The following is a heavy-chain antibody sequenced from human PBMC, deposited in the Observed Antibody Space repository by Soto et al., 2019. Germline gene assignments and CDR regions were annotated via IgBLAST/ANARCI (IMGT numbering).Heavy chain of an antibody. CDR3: ARGVPAARDPHH. D-gene: IGHD2-2*01. J-gene: IGHJ5*02. CDR2: MNPNRGNT. CDR1: GYTFTSYD. V-gene: IGHV1-8*01. Sequence: QVQLVQSGAEVKKPGASVKVSCKASGYTFTSYDINWVRQATGQGLEWMGWMNPNRGNTGYAQKSQGRVNMTRNTSISTAYMELSSLRSEDTAVYYLARGVPAARDPHHWGQGTLVTVSS.